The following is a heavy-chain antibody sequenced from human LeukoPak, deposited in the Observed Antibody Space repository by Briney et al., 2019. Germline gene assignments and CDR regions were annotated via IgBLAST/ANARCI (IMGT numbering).Heavy chain of an antibody. J-gene: IGHJ4*02. CDR1: CDPLSYLMLL. CDR3: SRENRVSTWLLDY. Sequence: SETLTLPCTLSCDPLSYLMLLGTWIRQPPGKGLEWIGYIYYSGSTDYNPSLKSRVTISVDTSKNQFSLKLSSVTAADTAAYYSSRENRVSTWLLDYWGQGTLVTVSS. CDR2: IYYSGST. V-gene: IGHV4-61*01. D-gene: IGHD6-13*01.